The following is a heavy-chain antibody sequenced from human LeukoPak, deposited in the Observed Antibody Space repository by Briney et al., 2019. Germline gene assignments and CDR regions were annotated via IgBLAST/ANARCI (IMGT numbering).Heavy chain of an antibody. CDR3: ARGPILYVVTATRLDY. CDR1: GFTFSSYA. Sequence: GGSLRLSCAASGFTFSSYAMSWVRQAPGKGLEWVSAISGSGGSTYYADSVKGRFTISRDNSKNTLYLQMNSLRAEDTAVYYCARGPILYVVTATRLDYWGQGTLVTVSS. V-gene: IGHV3-23*01. CDR2: ISGSGGST. D-gene: IGHD2-21*02. J-gene: IGHJ4*02.